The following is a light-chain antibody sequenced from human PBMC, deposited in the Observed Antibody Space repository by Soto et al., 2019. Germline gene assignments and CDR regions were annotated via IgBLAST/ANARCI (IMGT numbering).Light chain of an antibody. V-gene: IGKV3-20*01. CDR2: GAS. J-gene: IGKJ1*01. CDR1: QSVSNSY. Sequence: EIVLTQSPGTLSLSAGERATLSCRASQSVSNSYLAWYQQTPGQAPRLLIYGASSRATGIPDRFSGSGSGTDFPLTISRLEHEDFAVYYCQQYAGSRTFGQGTKVDIK. CDR3: QQYAGSRT.